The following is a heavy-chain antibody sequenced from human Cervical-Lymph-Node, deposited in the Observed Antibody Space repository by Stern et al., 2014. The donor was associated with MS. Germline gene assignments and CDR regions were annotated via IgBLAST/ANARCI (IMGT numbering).Heavy chain of an antibody. Sequence: EVQLVQSGPEVNRPGESLKISCEASGYTFTSYLIGWVRQIPGKGLEWIAIIFPGGSDIRYSPSFKGQVTISADKSSSTAYLQWNKLKASDTAIYYCARQRYFDYWGQGTLVTVSS. CDR1: GYTFTSYL. CDR3: ARQRYFDY. CDR2: IFPGGSDI. J-gene: IGHJ4*02. V-gene: IGHV5-51*01.